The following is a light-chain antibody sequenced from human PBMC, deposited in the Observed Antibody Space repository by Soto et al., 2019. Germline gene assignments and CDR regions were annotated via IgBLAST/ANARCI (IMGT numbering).Light chain of an antibody. V-gene: IGLV2-14*01. CDR2: EVS. J-gene: IGLJ3*02. CDR3: SSYTSSSTTGV. Sequence: QSALTQPASVSGSPGQSITISCTGTSSDVGGYNNVSWYQQYPGKAPKVMIYEVSNRPSGVSNRFSGSKSGNTASLTISGLQAEDEADYYCSSYTSSSTTGVFGGGTKLTVL. CDR1: SSDVGGYNN.